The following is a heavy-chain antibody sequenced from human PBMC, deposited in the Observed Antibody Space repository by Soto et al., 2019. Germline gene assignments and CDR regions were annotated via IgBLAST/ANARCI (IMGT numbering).Heavy chain of an antibody. CDR3: ASQRPTVTTFDY. CDR1: GGSFNGYY. V-gene: IGHV4-34*01. Sequence: SETLSLTCAVYGGSFNGYYWNWIRQPPGKGLEWIGEINHSGSTKYNPSLKSRVSISVDTSKNQFSLRLSSVTAADTAVYYCASQRPTVTTFDYWGQGTLVTVS. CDR2: INHSGST. J-gene: IGHJ4*02. D-gene: IGHD4-17*01.